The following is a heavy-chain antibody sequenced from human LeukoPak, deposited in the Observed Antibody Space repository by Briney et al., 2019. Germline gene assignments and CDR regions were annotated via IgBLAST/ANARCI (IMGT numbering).Heavy chain of an antibody. Sequence: GESLRFSCKGSGYSFTTYWISWMRQMHGKGLGWMGRIDLSDSYITYSPSFHGHVTISADKSISTAYLQWSSLQASDTARYYCARHIGRDDAFDIWGQGTMVTVSS. J-gene: IGHJ3*02. D-gene: IGHD5-12*01. V-gene: IGHV5-10-1*01. CDR2: IDLSDSYI. CDR3: ARHIGRDDAFDI. CDR1: GYSFTTYW.